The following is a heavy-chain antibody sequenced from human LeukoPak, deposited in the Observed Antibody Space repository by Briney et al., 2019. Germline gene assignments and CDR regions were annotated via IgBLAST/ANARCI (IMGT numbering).Heavy chain of an antibody. Sequence: PGGSLRLSCAASGFTFSSYAMSWVRQAPGKGLEWVSAISGSGGSTYYADSVKGRFTISRDNSKNTLYLQMNSLRAEGTAVYYCASLKVPGAYYYGMDVWGQGTTVTVSS. V-gene: IGHV3-23*01. CDR3: ASLKVPGAYYYGMDV. J-gene: IGHJ6*02. D-gene: IGHD1-26*01. CDR2: ISGSGGST. CDR1: GFTFSSYA.